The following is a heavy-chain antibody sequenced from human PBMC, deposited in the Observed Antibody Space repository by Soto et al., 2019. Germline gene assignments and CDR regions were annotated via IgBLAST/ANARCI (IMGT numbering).Heavy chain of an antibody. CDR2: IYPGDSDT. D-gene: IGHD3-22*01. Sequence: PGESLKIACKGSGYSFTIYWIGWVLQMPGKGLEWMGIIYPGDSDTRYSPSFQGQVTISADKSISTAYLQWSSLKASDTAMYYCARIRYYDSSGPIDYWGQGTLVTVSS. CDR1: GYSFTIYW. CDR3: ARIRYYDSSGPIDY. V-gene: IGHV5-51*01. J-gene: IGHJ4*02.